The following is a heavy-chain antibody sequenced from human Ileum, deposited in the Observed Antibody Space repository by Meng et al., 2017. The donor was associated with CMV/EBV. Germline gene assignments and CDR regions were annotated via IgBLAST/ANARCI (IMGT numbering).Heavy chain of an antibody. CDR1: GYTFTGYY. Sequence: GYTFTGYYIHLVRQAPGQGLEWMGWINPTTGGTNYAQKFQGSVTTTRDTSINTAYMELSSLRSDDAAVYYCARDAGTKTGPLSWFDPWGQGTLVTVSS. V-gene: IGHV1-2*02. CDR3: ARDAGTKTGPLSWFDP. D-gene: IGHD1-1*01. J-gene: IGHJ5*02. CDR2: INPTTGGT.